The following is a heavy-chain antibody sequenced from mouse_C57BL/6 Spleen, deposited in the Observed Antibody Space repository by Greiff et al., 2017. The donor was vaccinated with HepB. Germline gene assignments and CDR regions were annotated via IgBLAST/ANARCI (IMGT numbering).Heavy chain of an antibody. Sequence: VQLQQSGAELVRPGSSVKLSCKASGYTFTSYWMHWVKQRPIQGLEWIGNIDPSDSETHYNQKFKDKATLTVDKSSSTAYMQLSSLTSADSAVYYCASKGMGNVYAMDYWGQGTSVTVSA. J-gene: IGHJ4*01. CDR1: GYTFTSYW. CDR3: ASKGMGNVYAMDY. D-gene: IGHD2-1*01. V-gene: IGHV1-52*01. CDR2: IDPSDSET.